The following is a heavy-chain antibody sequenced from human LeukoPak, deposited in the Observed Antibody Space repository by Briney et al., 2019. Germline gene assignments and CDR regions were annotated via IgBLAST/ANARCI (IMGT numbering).Heavy chain of an antibody. CDR1: GYSISSGYY. J-gene: IGHJ3*02. CDR3: ARDLTTMVRGVMGAFDI. V-gene: IGHV4-38-2*02. CDR2: IYHSGST. Sequence: SETLSLTCAVSGYSISSGYYWGWIRQPPGKGLEWIGSIYHSGSTYYNPSLKSRVTISVDTSKNQFSLKLSSVTAADTAVYYCARDLTTMVRGVMGAFDIWGQGTMVTVSS. D-gene: IGHD3-10*01.